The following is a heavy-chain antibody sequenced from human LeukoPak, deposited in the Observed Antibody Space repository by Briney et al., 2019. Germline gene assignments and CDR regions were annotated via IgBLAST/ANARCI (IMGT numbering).Heavy chain of an antibody. V-gene: IGHV4-61*02. CDR3: ARGISSGRKSGFDY. CDR2: LYTSGRT. D-gene: IGHD6-19*01. CDR1: GGSISSRSYY. Sequence: PSQTLSLTCTASGGSISSRSYYWSWIRQPAGQGLEWIGRLYTSGRTNYNPSLKSRVTISVDTSKNQFSLKLSSVTAADTAVYYCARGISSGRKSGFDYWGQGTLVTVSS. J-gene: IGHJ4*02.